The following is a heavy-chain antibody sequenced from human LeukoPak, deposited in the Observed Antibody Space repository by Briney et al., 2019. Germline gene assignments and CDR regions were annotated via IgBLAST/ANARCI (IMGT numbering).Heavy chain of an antibody. CDR2: ISWNSGSI. J-gene: IGHJ3*01. Sequence: PGRSLRLSCAASGFTFDDYAMHWVRQAPGKGLEWVSGISWNSGSIGYADSVKGRFTISRDNAKNSLYLQMNSLGAEDTAVYYCARGDYDTFHVWGQGTMVTVSS. D-gene: IGHD4-17*01. V-gene: IGHV3-9*01. CDR1: GFTFDDYA. CDR3: ARGDYDTFHV.